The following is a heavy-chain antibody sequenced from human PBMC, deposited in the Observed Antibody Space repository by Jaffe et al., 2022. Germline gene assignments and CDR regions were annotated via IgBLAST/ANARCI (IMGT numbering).Heavy chain of an antibody. V-gene: IGHV4-61*02. D-gene: IGHD5-18*01. CDR1: GGSISSGSYY. CDR2: IYTSGST. Sequence: QVQLQESGPGLVKPSQTLSLTCTVSGGSISSGSYYWSWIRQPAGKGLEWIGRIYTSGSTNYNPSLKSRVTISVDTSKNQFSLKLSSVTAADTAVYYCARAVDTAMARHYYYMDVWGKGTTVTVSS. J-gene: IGHJ6*03. CDR3: ARAVDTAMARHYYYMDV.